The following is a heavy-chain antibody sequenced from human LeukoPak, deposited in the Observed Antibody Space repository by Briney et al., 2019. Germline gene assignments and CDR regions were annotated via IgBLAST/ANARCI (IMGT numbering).Heavy chain of an antibody. Sequence: ASVKVSCKASGYTFTSYDINWVRQATGQGLEWMGWMNPNSGNTGYAQKFQGRVTITRNTSISTAYMELSSLRSEDTAVYYCARDSGTTGEVKFDPWGQGTLVTASS. D-gene: IGHD3-10*01. CDR1: GYTFTSYD. V-gene: IGHV1-8*03. CDR2: MNPNSGNT. CDR3: ARDSGTTGEVKFDP. J-gene: IGHJ5*02.